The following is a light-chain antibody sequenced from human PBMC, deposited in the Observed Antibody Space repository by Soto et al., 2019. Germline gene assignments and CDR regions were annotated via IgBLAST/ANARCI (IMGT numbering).Light chain of an antibody. Sequence: EIVLTQSPGTLSLSPGERATLSCRASQSVSSSSLAWYQQKPGQAPRLLIYDTSNRATGIPARFSGSGSGTDFTLTISSLEPEDFAVYYCQQRSNWPPWTFGQGTKVDIK. CDR2: DTS. J-gene: IGKJ1*01. CDR3: QQRSNWPPWT. CDR1: QSVSSSS. V-gene: IGKV3D-20*02.